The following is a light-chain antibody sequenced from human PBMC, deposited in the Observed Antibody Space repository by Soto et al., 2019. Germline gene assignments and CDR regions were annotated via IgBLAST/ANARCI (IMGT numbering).Light chain of an antibody. CDR3: QSYDSSLSAWV. Sequence: QSLLTQPPSVSGAPGQRVTISCTESSSNIGAGYDVHWYQQLPGTAPKLLIYANSNRPSGVPDRFSGSKSGTSASLAITGLQAEDEADYYCQSYDSSLSAWVFGGGTKLTVL. CDR1: SSNIGAGYD. CDR2: ANS. J-gene: IGLJ3*02. V-gene: IGLV1-40*01.